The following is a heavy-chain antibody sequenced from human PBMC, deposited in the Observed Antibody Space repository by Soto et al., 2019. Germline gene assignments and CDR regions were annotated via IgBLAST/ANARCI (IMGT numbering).Heavy chain of an antibody. CDR1: GGSISSSSYY. CDR3: ARRAGRTLLTGSGRGAGNWFDP. CDR2: IYYSGST. Sequence: SETLSLTCTVSGGSISSSSYYWGWIRQPPGKGLEWIGSIYYSGSTYYNPSLKSRVTISVDTSKNQFSLKLSSVTAADTAVYYCARRAGRTLLTGSGRGAGNWFDPWGQGTLVTVSS. J-gene: IGHJ5*02. V-gene: IGHV4-39*01. D-gene: IGHD2-15*01.